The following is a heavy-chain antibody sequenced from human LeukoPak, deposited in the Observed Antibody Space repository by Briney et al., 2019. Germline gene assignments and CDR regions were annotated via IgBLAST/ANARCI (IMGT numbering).Heavy chain of an antibody. Sequence: SETLSLTCTVSGGSISSYYWSWIRQPAGKGLEWIGRIYTSGSTNYNPSLKSRVTISVDTSKNQFSLKLSSVTAADTAVYYCAITITIFGVVTHDYWGQGTLVTVSS. CDR3: AITITIFGVVTHDY. D-gene: IGHD3-3*01. CDR1: GGSISSYY. J-gene: IGHJ4*02. V-gene: IGHV4-4*07. CDR2: IYTSGST.